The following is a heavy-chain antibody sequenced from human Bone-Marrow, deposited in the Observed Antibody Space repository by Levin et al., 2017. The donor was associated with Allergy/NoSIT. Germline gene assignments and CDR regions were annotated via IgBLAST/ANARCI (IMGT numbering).Heavy chain of an antibody. CDR1: GYTFINFA. Sequence: GASVKVSCKASGYTFINFAMHWVRLAPGQNPEWMGRINVADGSSMYSQNFQGRVTIIRDTSANTVYMDLSSLRSEDTAVYYCARARVSVSGSLEYWGQGTLVTVSS. J-gene: IGHJ4*02. CDR3: ARARVSVSGSLEY. V-gene: IGHV1-3*01. CDR2: INVADGSS. D-gene: IGHD6-19*01.